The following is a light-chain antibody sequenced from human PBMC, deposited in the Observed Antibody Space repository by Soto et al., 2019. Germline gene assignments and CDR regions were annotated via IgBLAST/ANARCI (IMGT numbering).Light chain of an antibody. Sequence: QTVVTQEPSFSVSPGGTVTLTCGLNSGSVSTNYYPAWYQQTPGQAPRALIYNTNTRSSGVPDRFSGSILGNKAALTISGAQADDESDYYCVLSMNGGTWVFGGGTKVTVL. V-gene: IGLV8-61*01. CDR3: VLSMNGGTWV. CDR2: NTN. J-gene: IGLJ3*02. CDR1: SGSVSTNYY.